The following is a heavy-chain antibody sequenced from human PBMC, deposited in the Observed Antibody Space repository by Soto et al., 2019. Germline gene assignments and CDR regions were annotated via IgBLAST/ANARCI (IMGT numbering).Heavy chain of an antibody. D-gene: IGHD3-10*01. J-gene: IGHJ5*02. CDR1: GFLFNVYA. V-gene: IGHV3-23*01. CDR3: AKGSGPLPRNWFDP. CDR2: ISGSGGSP. Sequence: PGGSLRLSCSASGFLFNVYAMIWVRQPPGKGLEWVSSISGSGGSPYYADSVKGRFTISRDNSKNTLYLQMNSLRPEDTAVYYCAKGSGPLPRNWFDPWGQGTLVTVSS.